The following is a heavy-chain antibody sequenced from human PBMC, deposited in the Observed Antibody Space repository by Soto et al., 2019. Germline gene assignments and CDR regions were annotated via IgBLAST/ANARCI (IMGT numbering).Heavy chain of an antibody. Sequence: QVHLVESGGGVVQPGRSLRLSCTASGFTFSSYGMSWVRQAPGKGLEWMTIISYDGSLKYYADSVKGRFTVSRDKSKNTLYLQMNSLRADDTAVYYCAKEIKPVSSPWDFDYWGQGTLVTVSS. CDR3: AKEIKPVSSPWDFDY. CDR1: GFTFSSYG. D-gene: IGHD1-26*01. J-gene: IGHJ4*02. V-gene: IGHV3-30*18. CDR2: ISYDGSLK.